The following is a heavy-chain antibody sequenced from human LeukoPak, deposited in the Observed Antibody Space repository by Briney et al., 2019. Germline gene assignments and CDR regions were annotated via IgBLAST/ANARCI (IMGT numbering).Heavy chain of an antibody. D-gene: IGHD4-23*01. CDR2: ISSSSSTI. Sequence: PGGSLRLSCAASGFTFSSYSMNWVRQAPGKGQEWVSYISSSSSTIYYADSVKGRFTISRDNAKNSLYLQMNSLRAEDTAVYYCARAKVVTTFGYYYYYMDVWGKGTTVTVSS. V-gene: IGHV3-48*04. CDR1: GFTFSSYS. CDR3: ARAKVVTTFGYYYYYMDV. J-gene: IGHJ6*03.